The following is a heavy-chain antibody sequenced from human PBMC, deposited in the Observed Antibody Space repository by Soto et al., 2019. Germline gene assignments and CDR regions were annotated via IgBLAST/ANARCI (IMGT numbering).Heavy chain of an antibody. D-gene: IGHD6-19*01. CDR2: IYYSGTT. J-gene: IGHJ5*02. CDR1: GGSISSYY. V-gene: IGHV4-59*08. Sequence: SETLSLTCTVSGGSISSYYWRWIRQPPRKGLEWIGYIYYSGTTNYNPSLTSRVNISVDTSKNHFSLKVSSVTAADTAGYYFGRCSSRGLVKSSDPRGPGILVTL. CDR3: GRCSSRGLVKSSDP.